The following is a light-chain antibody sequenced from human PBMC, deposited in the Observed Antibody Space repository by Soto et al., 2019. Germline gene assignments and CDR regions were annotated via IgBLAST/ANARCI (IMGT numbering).Light chain of an antibody. CDR3: VLYMGSGIWG. CDR2: STN. CDR1: SGSVSTSYY. V-gene: IGLV8-61*01. J-gene: IGLJ3*02. Sequence: QTVVTQEPSFSVSPGGTVTLTCGLSSGSVSTSYYPSWYQQHPGEAPRTLIYSTNTRSSGVPDRFSGSILGNTAALTITGAQEDDEFDYYCVLYMGSGIWGFGGGTKLTV.